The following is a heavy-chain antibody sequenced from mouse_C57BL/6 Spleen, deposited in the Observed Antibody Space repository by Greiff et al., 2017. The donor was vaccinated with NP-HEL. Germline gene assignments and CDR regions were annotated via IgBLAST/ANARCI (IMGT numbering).Heavy chain of an antibody. CDR1: GYSITSDY. CDR2: ISYSGST. CDR3: ARRGRLYGSSWDYAMDY. Sequence: EVQRVESGPGLAKPSQTLSLTCSVTGYSITSDYWNWIRKFPGNKLEYMGYISYSGSTYYNPSLKSRISITRDTSKNQYYLQLNSVTTEDTATYYCARRGRLYGSSWDYAMDYWGQGTSVTVSS. J-gene: IGHJ4*01. D-gene: IGHD1-1*01. V-gene: IGHV3-8*01.